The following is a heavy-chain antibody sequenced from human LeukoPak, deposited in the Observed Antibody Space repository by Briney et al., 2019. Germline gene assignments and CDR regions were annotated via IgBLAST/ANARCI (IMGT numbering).Heavy chain of an antibody. D-gene: IGHD6-13*01. CDR1: GGSISSGSYY. CDR3: AREVAAAGNIDY. Sequence: PSQTLSLTCTVSGGSISSGSYYWSWIRQPAGKGLEWIGRIYTSGSTNYNPSLKSRVTISVDTSKNQFSLKLSSVTAADTAVYYCAREVAAAGNIDYWGQGTLVTVSP. V-gene: IGHV4-61*02. J-gene: IGHJ4*02. CDR2: IYTSGST.